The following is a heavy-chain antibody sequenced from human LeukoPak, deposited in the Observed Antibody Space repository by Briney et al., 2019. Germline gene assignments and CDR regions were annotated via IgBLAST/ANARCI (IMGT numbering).Heavy chain of an antibody. CDR1: GGSISSYY. CDR3: ARHSIAARPGSGMDV. J-gene: IGHJ6*02. CDR2: IYYSGST. D-gene: IGHD6-6*01. Sequence: SETLSLTCTVSGGSISSYYWSWIRQPPGKGLEWIGYIYYSGSTSYNPSLKSRVTISVDTSKNQFSLKLSSVTAADTAVYYCARHSIAARPGSGMDVWGQGTTVTVSS. V-gene: IGHV4-59*08.